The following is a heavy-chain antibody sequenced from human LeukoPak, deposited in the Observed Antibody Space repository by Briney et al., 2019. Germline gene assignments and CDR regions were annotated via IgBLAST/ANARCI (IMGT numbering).Heavy chain of an antibody. CDR1: GFTFSSYG. CDR2: IWYDGSDN. V-gene: IGHV3-33*08. D-gene: IGHD6-19*01. J-gene: IGHJ1*01. CDR3: ARDFAAYGSGIFQH. Sequence: PGRSLRLSCAGSGFTFSSYGMHWVRQAPGKGLEWVAFIWYDGSDNYYAESVKGRFTISRDNSKNTLYLQMNSLRAEDTAAYYCARDFAAYGSGIFQHWGQGTLVTVSS.